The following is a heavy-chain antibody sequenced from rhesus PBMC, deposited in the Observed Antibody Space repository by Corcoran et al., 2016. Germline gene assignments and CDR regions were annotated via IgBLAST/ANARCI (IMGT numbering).Heavy chain of an antibody. D-gene: IGHD3-9*01. CDR2: VNGKSANT. CDR1: GGSISDNYF. CDR3: ARGKGARCYFDL. V-gene: IGHV4S9*01. Sequence: QVQLQESGPGLVKPSETLSLPCAVSGGSISDNYFWKWIRPPPGKGLEWIGNVNGKSANTYYNPSLRGRVTISKDTSKNQFFLKLTSVTAADTAVYYCARGKGARCYFDLWGPGTPITISS. J-gene: IGHJ2*01.